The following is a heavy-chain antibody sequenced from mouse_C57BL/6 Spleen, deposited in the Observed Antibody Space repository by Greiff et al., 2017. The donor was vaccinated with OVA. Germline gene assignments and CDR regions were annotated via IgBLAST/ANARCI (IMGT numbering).Heavy chain of an antibody. J-gene: IGHJ4*01. CDR2: IWSGGST. CDR1: GFSLTSYG. Sequence: VQLQQSGPGLVQPSQSLSITCTVSGFSLTSYGVHWVRQPPGKGLEWLGVIWSGGSTDYNAAFISRLSISKDNSKSQVFFKMNSLPADDTAIYYCAKNIGSSPMDYWGQGTSVTVSS. D-gene: IGHD1-1*01. CDR3: AKNIGSSPMDY. V-gene: IGHV2-4*01.